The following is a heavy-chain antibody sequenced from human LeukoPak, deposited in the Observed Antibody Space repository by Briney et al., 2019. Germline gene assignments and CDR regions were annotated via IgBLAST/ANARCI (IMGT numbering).Heavy chain of an antibody. CDR1: GGSISSSSYY. Sequence: NPSETLSLTCTVSGGSISSSSYYWGWIRQPPGKGLEWIGSIYYSGSTNYNPSLKSRVTISVDTSKNQFSLKLSSVTAADTAVYYCARVWSSSFTGIGYWGQGTLVTVSS. V-gene: IGHV4-39*07. CDR3: ARVWSSSFTGIGY. J-gene: IGHJ4*02. CDR2: IYYSGST. D-gene: IGHD6-6*01.